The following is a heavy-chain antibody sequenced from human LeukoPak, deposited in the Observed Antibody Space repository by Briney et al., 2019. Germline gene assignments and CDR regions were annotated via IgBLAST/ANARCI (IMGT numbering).Heavy chain of an antibody. CDR3: ARESRIAAAGTVIDY. J-gene: IGHJ4*02. CDR1: GFTFSSYG. D-gene: IGHD6-13*01. Sequence: GGSLRLSCAASGFTFSSYGMHWVRQAPGKGLEWVAVISYDGSNKYYADSVKGRFTISRDNSKNTLYLQMNSLRAEDTAVYYCARESRIAAAGTVIDYWGQGTLVTVSS. V-gene: IGHV3-30*03. CDR2: ISYDGSNK.